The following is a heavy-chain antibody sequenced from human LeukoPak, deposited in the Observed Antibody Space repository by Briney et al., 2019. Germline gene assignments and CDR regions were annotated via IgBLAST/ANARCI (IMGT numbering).Heavy chain of an antibody. CDR2: IYPGDSDT. CDR3: ARLGMVRGVIRLNNWFDP. CDR1: GYSLTSYW. D-gene: IGHD3-10*01. J-gene: IGHJ5*02. V-gene: IGHV5-51*01. Sequence: GESLKISCKGSGYSLTSYWIGWVRQMPGKGLEWMGIIYPGDSDTRYSPSFQGQVTISADKSISTAYLQWSSLKASDTAMYYCARLGMVRGVIRLNNWFDPWGQGTLVTVSS.